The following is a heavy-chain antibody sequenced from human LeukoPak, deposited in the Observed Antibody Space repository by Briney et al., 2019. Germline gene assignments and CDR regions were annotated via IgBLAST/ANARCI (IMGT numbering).Heavy chain of an antibody. CDR2: ISSDGHST. Sequence: GESLRLSCAASGFTFITYWMHWVREVPGKGLGWVSRISSDGHSTTYADSVKGGFTIFRDNTKNTLYLQMNSLRAEDTAVYFCAGGHPTFGGTLNLWGQGTLVTVSS. CDR1: GFTFITYW. D-gene: IGHD3-16*01. J-gene: IGHJ3*01. V-gene: IGHV3-74*01. CDR3: AGGHPTFGGTLNL.